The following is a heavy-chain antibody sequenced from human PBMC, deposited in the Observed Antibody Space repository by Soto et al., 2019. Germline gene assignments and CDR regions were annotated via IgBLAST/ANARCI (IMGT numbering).Heavy chain of an antibody. Sequence: GGSLRLSCAASGFTFSSYGMHWVRQAPGKGLEWVAVISYDGSNKYYADSVKGRFTISRDNAKNSLYLQMNSLRDEDTAVYYCAREGGSLNWFDPWGQGTLVTVSS. J-gene: IGHJ5*02. CDR3: AREGGSLNWFDP. CDR2: ISYDGSNK. V-gene: IGHV3-30*03. D-gene: IGHD1-26*01. CDR1: GFTFSSYG.